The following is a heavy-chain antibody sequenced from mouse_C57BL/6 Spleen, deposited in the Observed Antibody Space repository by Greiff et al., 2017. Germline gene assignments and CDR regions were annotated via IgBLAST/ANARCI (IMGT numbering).Heavy chain of an antibody. CDR2: ISDGGSYT. D-gene: IGHD3-1*01. Sequence: EVHLVESGGGLVKPGGSLKLSCAASGFTFSSYAMSWVRQTPEKRLEWVATISDGGSYTYYPDNVKGRFTISRDNAKNNLYLQMSHLKSEDTAMYYCARRATGGYFDYWGQGTTLTVSS. V-gene: IGHV5-4*01. CDR3: ARRATGGYFDY. CDR1: GFTFSSYA. J-gene: IGHJ2*01.